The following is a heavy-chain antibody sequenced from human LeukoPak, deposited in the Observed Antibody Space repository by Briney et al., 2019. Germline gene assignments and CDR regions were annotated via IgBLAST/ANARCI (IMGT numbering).Heavy chain of an antibody. CDR3: AKGIDSTGYYPFDY. CDR1: GFIFNNYA. D-gene: IGHD3-22*01. J-gene: IGHJ4*02. CDR2: ISESGGET. Sequence: GGSLRLSCAASGFIFNNYAMSWVRQAPGKGLEWVSAISESGGETYHADSVKGRFTISRDTSKSTLYLQLTSLRAEDTAIYYCAKGIDSTGYYPFDYWGQGTLVTVSS. V-gene: IGHV3-23*01.